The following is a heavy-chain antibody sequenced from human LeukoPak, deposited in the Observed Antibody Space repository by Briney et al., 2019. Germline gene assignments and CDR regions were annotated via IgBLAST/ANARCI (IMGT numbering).Heavy chain of an antibody. CDR2: MNQDGSKK. J-gene: IGHJ4*02. V-gene: IGHV3-7*01. CDR3: ARGQTLTF. CDR1: GFIFSGYW. Sequence: SGGPLRLSCAASGFIFSGYWMSWVRQAPGKGLEWVANMNQDGSKKFYVDSVKGRFTISRDNAKNALYLQMNSLRAEDTGVYFCARGQTLTFWGQGTLVTASS.